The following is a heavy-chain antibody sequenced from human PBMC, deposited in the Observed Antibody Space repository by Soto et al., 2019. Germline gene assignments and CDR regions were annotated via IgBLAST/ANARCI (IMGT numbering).Heavy chain of an antibody. D-gene: IGHD5-12*01. CDR3: ARGSGYDLPPDYFDY. CDR1: GGTFSSYA. J-gene: IGHJ4*02. V-gene: IGHV1-69*13. CDR2: IIPIFGTA. Sequence: ASVKVSCKASGGTFSSYAISWVRQAPGQGLEWMGGIIPIFGTANYAQKFQGRVTITADESTSTAYMELSSLRSEDTAVYYCARGSGYDLPPDYFDYWGQGTLVTVSS.